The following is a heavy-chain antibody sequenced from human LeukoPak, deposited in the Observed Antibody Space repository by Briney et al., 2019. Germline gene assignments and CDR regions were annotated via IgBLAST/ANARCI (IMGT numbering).Heavy chain of an antibody. J-gene: IGHJ4*02. V-gene: IGHV4-59*08. Sequence: SETLSLTCTVSGGSISSYYWSWIRQPPGKGLEWIGYIYYSGSTNYNPSLKSRVTISVDTSKNQFSLKLSSVTAADTAVYYCARHLPVIVAPDYWGQGTLVTVSS. CDR3: ARHLPVIVAPDY. CDR1: GGSISSYY. CDR2: IYYSGST. D-gene: IGHD3-16*02.